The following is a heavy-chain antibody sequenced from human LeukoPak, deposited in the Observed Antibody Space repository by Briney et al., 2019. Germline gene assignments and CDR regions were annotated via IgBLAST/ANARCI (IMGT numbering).Heavy chain of an antibody. J-gene: IGHJ4*02. CDR2: ISSSGSTI. CDR3: ARDFGYYGSGSYPDYFDY. CDR1: GITFSSYS. D-gene: IGHD3-10*01. V-gene: IGHV3-48*04. Sequence: GGSLRLSCAASGITFSSYSMNWVRQAPGKGLEWVSYISSSGSTIYYADSVKGRFTISRDNAKNSLYLQMNSLRAEDTAVYYCARDFGYYGSGSYPDYFDYWGQGTLVTVSS.